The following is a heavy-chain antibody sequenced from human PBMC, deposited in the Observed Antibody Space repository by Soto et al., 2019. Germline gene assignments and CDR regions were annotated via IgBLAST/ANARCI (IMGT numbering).Heavy chain of an antibody. V-gene: IGHV3-23*01. CDR2: ISGSGGST. D-gene: IGHD3-3*01. CDR1: GFTFSSYA. J-gene: IGHJ4*02. Sequence: GGSLRLSCAASGFTFSSYAMSWVRQAPGKGLEWVSEISGSGGSTYHADSVKGRFTISRDNSKNTLYLQMNSLRVEDTAVYYFAKEAWAGVLRRHFDYWGQGTLVTVSS. CDR3: AKEAWAGVLRRHFDY.